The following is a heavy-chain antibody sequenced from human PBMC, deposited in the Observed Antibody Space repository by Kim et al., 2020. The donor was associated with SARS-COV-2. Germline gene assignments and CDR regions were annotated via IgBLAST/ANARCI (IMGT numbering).Heavy chain of an antibody. CDR1: GGSISSGGYY. CDR3: ARAASTIFGVVNHFDY. V-gene: IGHV4-31*03. D-gene: IGHD3-3*01. Sequence: SETLSLTCTVSGGSISSGGYYWSWIREYGGMGLGWRGYIYYSGRTYYNPSLKSRVTISVDTSKNQFSLKLSSVTAADTAVYYCARAASTIFGVVNHFDYWGQGTLVTVSS. J-gene: IGHJ4*02. CDR2: IYYSGRT.